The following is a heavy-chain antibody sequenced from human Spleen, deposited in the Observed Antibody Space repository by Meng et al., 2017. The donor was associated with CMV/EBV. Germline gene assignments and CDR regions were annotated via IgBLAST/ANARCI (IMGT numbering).Heavy chain of an antibody. V-gene: IGHV4-4*02. CDR1: GASICTNW. CDR2: IFHSGTT. J-gene: IGHJ4*02. Sequence: LSLTCAVSGASICTNWWTWVRHPPVKGLEWIGQIFHSGTTNYNPSLKSRVSISIDKSKNQFSLRLKSVTAADTAVYYCARVGVYYFDYWGPGALVTVSS. D-gene: IGHD2-8*02. CDR3: ARVGVYYFDY.